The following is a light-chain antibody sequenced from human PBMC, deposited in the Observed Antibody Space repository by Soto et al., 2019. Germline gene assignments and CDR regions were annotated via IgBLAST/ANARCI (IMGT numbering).Light chain of an antibody. CDR3: QSYDSSLRV. V-gene: IGLV1-40*01. J-gene: IGLJ1*01. CDR1: SSNIGAGYD. Sequence: QSVLTQPPSVSGAPGQRVTISCTGSSSNIGAGYDVHWYQQLPGTAPKLLIYGNSNRPSEVPDRFSGSKSGTSASLAITGLQAEDDADYYCQSYDSSLRVFGTGTKLTVL. CDR2: GNS.